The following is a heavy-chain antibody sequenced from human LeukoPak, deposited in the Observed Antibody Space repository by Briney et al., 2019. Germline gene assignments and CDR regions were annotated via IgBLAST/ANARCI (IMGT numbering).Heavy chain of an antibody. Sequence: SETLSLTCTVSGGSISSSSYYWGWIRQPPGKGLEWIGSIYYSGSTYYNPSLKSRVTISVDTSKNQFSLKLSSVTAADTAVYYCAREVTAIIDYWGQGTLVTVSS. D-gene: IGHD2-21*02. CDR1: GGSISSSSYY. CDR3: AREVTAIIDY. V-gene: IGHV4-39*07. CDR2: IYYSGST. J-gene: IGHJ4*02.